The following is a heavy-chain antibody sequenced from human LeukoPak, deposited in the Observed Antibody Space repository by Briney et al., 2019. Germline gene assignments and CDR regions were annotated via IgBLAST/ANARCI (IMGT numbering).Heavy chain of an antibody. D-gene: IGHD1-7*01. J-gene: IGHJ4*02. CDR3: ARDRWNYGNYFDY. CDR1: GYTFTGYY. CDR2: INPSGGST. V-gene: IGHV1-46*01. Sequence: ASVKVSCKASGYTFTGYYMHWVRQAPGQGLEWMGWINPSGGSTSYAQKFQGRVTMTRDMSTSTVYMELSSLRSEDTAVYYCARDRWNYGNYFDYWGQGTLVTVSS.